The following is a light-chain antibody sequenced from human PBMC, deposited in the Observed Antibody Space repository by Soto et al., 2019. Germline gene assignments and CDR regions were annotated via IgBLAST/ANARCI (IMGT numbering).Light chain of an antibody. CDR2: GAS. J-gene: IGKJ3*01. CDR1: QSVSSNY. V-gene: IGKV3-20*01. CDR3: QQYGTSPFT. Sequence: EIGLTQSPGTLSLSPGERATLSCRASQSVSSNYLAWYQQTPGLAHRLLIYGASTRATGIPDRFSGSGSGTDFSLTISRLEPEDFAVYYCQQYGTSPFTFGPGTKVDI.